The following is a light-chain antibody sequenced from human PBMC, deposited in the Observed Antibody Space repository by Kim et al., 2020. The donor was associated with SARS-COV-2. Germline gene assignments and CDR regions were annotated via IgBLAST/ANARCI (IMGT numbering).Light chain of an antibody. CDR1: RLGNKY. Sequence: VSPGQTASITCSGDRLGNKYACWYQQRPGQSPVLVIYQDSKRPSGIPERFSGSNSGNTATLTISGTQAMDEADYYCQAWDSSSGVVFGGGTQLTVL. CDR3: QAWDSSSGVV. J-gene: IGLJ2*01. V-gene: IGLV3-1*01. CDR2: QDS.